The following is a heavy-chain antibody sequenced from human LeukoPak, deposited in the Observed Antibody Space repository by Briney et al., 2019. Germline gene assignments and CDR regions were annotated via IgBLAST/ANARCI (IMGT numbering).Heavy chain of an antibody. Sequence: GGSLRLSCAASGFTFRSYWMHCVRQAPGKGLVWFSRINSDGSSTSYADAVKGRFTIYSDNSKNTLYLQMNSLRAEDTAVYYCAKEGIVVVSRNTQFVFDYWGQGTLVTVSS. D-gene: IGHD2-2*01. CDR1: GFTFRSYW. CDR2: INSDGSST. V-gene: IGHV3-74*01. J-gene: IGHJ4*02. CDR3: AKEGIVVVSRNTQFVFDY.